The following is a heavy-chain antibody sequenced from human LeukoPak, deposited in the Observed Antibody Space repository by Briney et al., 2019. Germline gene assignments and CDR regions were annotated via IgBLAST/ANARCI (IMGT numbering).Heavy chain of an antibody. CDR1: GFTFSSYA. CDR3: ASARTGYYDSSGHY. Sequence: GRSPRLSCAASGFTFSSYAMHWVRQAPGKGLEWVAVISYDGSNKYYADSVKGRFTISRDNSKNTLYLQMNSLRAEDTAVYYCASARTGYYDSSGHYWGQGTLVTVSS. J-gene: IGHJ4*02. D-gene: IGHD3-22*01. V-gene: IGHV3-30*04. CDR2: ISYDGSNK.